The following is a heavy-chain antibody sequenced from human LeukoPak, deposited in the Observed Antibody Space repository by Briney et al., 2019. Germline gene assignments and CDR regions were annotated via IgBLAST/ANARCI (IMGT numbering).Heavy chain of an antibody. D-gene: IGHD4-17*01. CDR2: ISSSGSTI. J-gene: IGHJ4*02. V-gene: IGHV3-48*03. Sequence: PGGSLRLSCAASGFTFSRYEMNWVRQAPGKGLEWVSYISSSGSTIYYADSVKGRFTISRDNAKNSLYLQMNSLRAEDTAVYYCARDLTTVWVDYWGQGTLVTVSS. CDR3: ARDLTTVWVDY. CDR1: GFTFSRYE.